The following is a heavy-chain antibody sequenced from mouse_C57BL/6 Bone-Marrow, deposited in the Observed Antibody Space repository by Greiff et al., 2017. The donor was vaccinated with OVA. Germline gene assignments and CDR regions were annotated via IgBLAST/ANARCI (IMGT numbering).Heavy chain of an antibody. CDR3: ARQGGYFFMDY. V-gene: IGHV5-15*01. J-gene: IGHJ4*01. Sequence: DVQLVESGGGLVQPGGSLKLSCAASGFTFSDYGMAWVRQAPRKGPEWVAFISNLAYSIYYADTVTGRFTISRENAKNTLYLEMSSLRSEDTAMYYCARQGGYFFMDYWGQGTSVTVSS. D-gene: IGHD2-3*01. CDR2: ISNLAYSI. CDR1: GFTFSDYG.